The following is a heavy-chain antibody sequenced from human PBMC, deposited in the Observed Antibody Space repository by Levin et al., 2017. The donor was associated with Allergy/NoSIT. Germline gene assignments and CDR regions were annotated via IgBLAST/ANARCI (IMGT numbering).Heavy chain of an antibody. CDR1: GYTFTSYG. V-gene: IGHV1-18*01. Sequence: ASVKVSCKGSGYTFTSYGINWVRQAPGQGLEWLGRINIYNGNIHYAQKVQGRVTMTTDTSTSTAYMELRSLRSDDTAVYYCARDGAYSSTWYERHYFDYWGQGTLVTVSS. D-gene: IGHD6-13*01. J-gene: IGHJ4*02. CDR2: INIYNGNI. CDR3: ARDGAYSSTWYERHYFDY.